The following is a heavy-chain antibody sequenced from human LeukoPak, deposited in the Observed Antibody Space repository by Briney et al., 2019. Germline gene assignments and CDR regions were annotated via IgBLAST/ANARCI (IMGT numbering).Heavy chain of an antibody. D-gene: IGHD1-7*01. CDR1: GGSISPYY. CDR3: ARDLITGTPGVS. Sequence: PSETLSLTFTVSGGSISPYYWSWIRQPPGKGLEWIGYIYHRGSTNYNPSLKSRVTISIDTSKNQFSLKVSSVTAADTAVYYCARDLITGTPGVSWGQGTLVTVSS. CDR2: IYHRGST. J-gene: IGHJ5*02. V-gene: IGHV4-59*12.